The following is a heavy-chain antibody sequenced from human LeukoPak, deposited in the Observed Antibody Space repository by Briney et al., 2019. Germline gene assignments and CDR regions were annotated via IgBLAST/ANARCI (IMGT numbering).Heavy chain of an antibody. J-gene: IGHJ4*02. CDR1: GYTFTSYY. D-gene: IGHD1-26*01. Sequence: ASVKVSCKASGYTFTSYYMHWVRQAPGQGLEWMGIINPSGGSTSYAQKFQGRVTMTRDMSTSTVYMELSSLRSEDTAVYYCAGVSGSYGYYFDYWGQGTLVTVSS. CDR2: INPSGGST. CDR3: AGVSGSYGYYFDY. V-gene: IGHV1-46*01.